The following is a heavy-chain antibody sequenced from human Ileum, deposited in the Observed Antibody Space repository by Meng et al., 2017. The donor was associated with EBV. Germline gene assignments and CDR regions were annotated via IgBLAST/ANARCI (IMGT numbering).Heavy chain of an antibody. CDR3: AKNGEKYFEY. J-gene: IGHJ4*02. CDR2: MPDSGIT. V-gene: IGHV4-4*01. Sequence: QGQLQGSGPGLVNPPGTLSLTCAVSGGSIRVINWWSWVRQSPEKGLEWIGEMPDSGITHYNPSLKSRVTISADKSNNQFSLKLTSVTSADTAVYFCAKNGEKYFEYWGQGTLVTVSS. CDR1: GGSIRVINW.